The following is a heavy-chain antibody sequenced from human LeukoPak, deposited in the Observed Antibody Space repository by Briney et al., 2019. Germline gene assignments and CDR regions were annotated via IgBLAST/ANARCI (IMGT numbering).Heavy chain of an antibody. V-gene: IGHV3-23*01. J-gene: IGHJ4*02. D-gene: IGHD3-3*01. CDR2: ISGSGGST. Sequence: GGSLILSCAASGFTFSSYAMSWVRQAPGKGLEWVSAISGSGGSTYYADSVKGRFTISRDNSKNTLYLQMNSLRAEDTAVYYCAKEPRFLEWLPNYFDYWGQGTLVTVSS. CDR1: GFTFSSYA. CDR3: AKEPRFLEWLPNYFDY.